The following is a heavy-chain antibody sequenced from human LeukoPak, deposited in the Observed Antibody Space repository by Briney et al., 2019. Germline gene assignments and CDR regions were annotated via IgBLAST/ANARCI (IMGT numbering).Heavy chain of an antibody. CDR2: FGPEDGET. CDR1: GYTLTELS. V-gene: IGHV1-24*01. CDR3: AASYGDYKSYYYYMDV. D-gene: IGHD4-17*01. J-gene: IGHJ6*03. Sequence: GASVKVSCKVSGYTLTELSMHWVRQAPGKGLEWMGGFGPEDGETIYAQKFQGRVTMTEDTSTDTAYMELSSLRSEDTAVYYCAASYGDYKSYYYYMDVWGKGTTVTVSS.